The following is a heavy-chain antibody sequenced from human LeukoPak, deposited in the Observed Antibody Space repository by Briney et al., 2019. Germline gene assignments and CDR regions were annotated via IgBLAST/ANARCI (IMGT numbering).Heavy chain of an antibody. J-gene: IGHJ4*02. CDR2: ISSSSSYI. CDR3: ARDREYGITGTTFPLYYFDY. D-gene: IGHD1-7*01. CDR1: GFTFSSYA. V-gene: IGHV3-21*01. Sequence: GGSLRLSCAASGFTFSSYAMSWVRQAPGKGLEWVSSISSSSSYIYYADSVKGRFTISRDNAKNSLYLQMNSLRAEDTAVYYCARDREYGITGTTFPLYYFDYWGQGTLVTVSS.